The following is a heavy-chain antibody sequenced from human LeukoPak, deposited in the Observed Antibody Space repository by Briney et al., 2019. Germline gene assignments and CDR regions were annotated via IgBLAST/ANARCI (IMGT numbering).Heavy chain of an antibody. J-gene: IGHJ6*04. CDR1: GFTFSSYS. Sequence: GGSLRLSCAASGFTFSSYSMNWVRQAPGKGLEWVSSISSSSSYIYYADSVKGRFTISRDNAKNSLYLQMNSLRAEDTAVYYCARGAILRYFDWLSPYYGMDVWGKGTTVTVSS. D-gene: IGHD3-9*01. V-gene: IGHV3-21*01. CDR2: ISSSSSYI. CDR3: ARGAILRYFDWLSPYYGMDV.